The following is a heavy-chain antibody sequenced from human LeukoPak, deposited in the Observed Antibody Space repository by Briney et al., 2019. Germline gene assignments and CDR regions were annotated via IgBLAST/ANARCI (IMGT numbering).Heavy chain of an antibody. D-gene: IGHD3-9*01. CDR1: GFTFSSYA. V-gene: IGHV3-30-3*01. J-gene: IGHJ4*02. CDR2: ISYDGSNK. CDR3: ARDQPTAYYDILTGYLNY. Sequence: GGSLRLSCVASGFTFSSYAMHWVRQAPGKGLEWVAVISYDGSNKYYADSVKGRFTISRDNSKNTLYLQMNSLRAEDTAVYYCARDQPTAYYDILTGYLNYWGQGTLVTVSS.